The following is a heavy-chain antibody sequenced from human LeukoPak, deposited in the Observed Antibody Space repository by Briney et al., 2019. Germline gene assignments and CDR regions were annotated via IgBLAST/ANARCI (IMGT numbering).Heavy chain of an antibody. V-gene: IGHV4-34*01. Sequence: SETLSLTCAVYGGSFSGYYWSWIRQPPGKGLAWIGEINHSGSTNYNPSLKSRVTISVDTSKNQFSLKLSSVTAADTAVYYCASNGDIVVAGRYYYMDVWGKGTTVTVSS. CDR3: ASNGDIVVAGRYYYMDV. CDR1: GGSFSGYY. D-gene: IGHD2-2*01. CDR2: INHSGST. J-gene: IGHJ6*03.